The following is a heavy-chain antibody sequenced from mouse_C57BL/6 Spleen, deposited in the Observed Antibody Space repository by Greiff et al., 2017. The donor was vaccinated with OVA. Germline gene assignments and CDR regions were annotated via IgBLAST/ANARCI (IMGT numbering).Heavy chain of an antibody. Sequence: QVQLQQSGPGLVQPSQSLSITCTVSGFSLTSYGVHWVRQSPGKGLEWLGVIWSGGSTDYNAAFISRLSISKDNSKSKVFFKMNSLQSDDTAIYYCAINPITTVVAYWYFDVWGTGTTVTVSS. D-gene: IGHD1-1*01. CDR2: IWSGGST. V-gene: IGHV2-2*01. CDR3: AINPITTVVAYWYFDV. CDR1: GFSLTSYG. J-gene: IGHJ1*03.